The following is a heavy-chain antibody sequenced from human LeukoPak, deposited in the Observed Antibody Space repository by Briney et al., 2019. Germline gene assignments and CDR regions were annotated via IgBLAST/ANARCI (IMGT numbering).Heavy chain of an antibody. CDR2: IYTSGGT. J-gene: IGHJ5*02. V-gene: IGHV4-4*08. CDR1: GGSISSYY. CDR3: ARATASGSGRASDP. D-gene: IGHD3-10*01. Sequence: SETLSLTCTVSGGSISSYYWSWIRQPPGKGLEWIGYIYTSGGTNSNPSLKNRVTMSIDMSKHQFSLKLNSVTAADTAVYYCARATASGSGRASDPWAQGNL.